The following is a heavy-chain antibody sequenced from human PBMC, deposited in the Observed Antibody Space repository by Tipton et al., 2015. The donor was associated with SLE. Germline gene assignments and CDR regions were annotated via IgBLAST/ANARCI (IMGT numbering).Heavy chain of an antibody. D-gene: IGHD6-19*01. V-gene: IGHV3-66*02. CDR1: GFTVSSNY. CDR2: IYSGGST. CDR3: ARGGAVAVYWYFDL. J-gene: IGHJ2*01. Sequence: SLRLSCAASGFTVSSNYMSWVRQAPGKGLEWVSVIYSGGSTYYADSVKGRFTISRDNSKNTLYLQMNSLRAEDTAVYFCARGGAVAVYWYFDLWGRGTLVTVSS.